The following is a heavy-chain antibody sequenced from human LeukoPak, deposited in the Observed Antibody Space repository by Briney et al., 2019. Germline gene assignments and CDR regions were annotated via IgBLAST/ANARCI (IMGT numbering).Heavy chain of an antibody. J-gene: IGHJ3*02. CDR3: ARASYCGGDCYSVHAFDI. Sequence: GASVKVSCKASGYTFTSYGISWVRQAPGQGLEWMGCISAYNGNTNYAQKLQGRVTMTTDTSTSTAYMELRSLRSDDTAVYYCARASYCGGDCYSVHAFDIWGQGTMVTVSS. V-gene: IGHV1-18*01. CDR1: GYTFTSYG. D-gene: IGHD2-21*02. CDR2: ISAYNGNT.